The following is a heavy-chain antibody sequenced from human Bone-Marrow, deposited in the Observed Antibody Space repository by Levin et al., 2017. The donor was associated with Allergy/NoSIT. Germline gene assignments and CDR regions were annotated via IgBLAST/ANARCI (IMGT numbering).Heavy chain of an antibody. D-gene: IGHD3-10*01. V-gene: IGHV5-51*01. J-gene: IGHJ4*02. CDR3: ARRSNYGSGSYYIDY. CDR2: IYPGDSDT. Sequence: KVSCKGSGYSFTSYWIGWVRQMPGKGLEWMGIIYPGDSDTTYSPSFQGQVAISADKSISTAYLQWSSLKASDTAMYYCARRSNYGSGSYYIDYWGQGTLVTVSS. CDR1: GYSFTSYW.